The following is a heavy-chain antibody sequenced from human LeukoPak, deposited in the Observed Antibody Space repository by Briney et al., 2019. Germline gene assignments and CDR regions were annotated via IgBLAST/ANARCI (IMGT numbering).Heavy chain of an antibody. Sequence: GASVKVSCKTSGYTFSDYFIHWVRQAPGQGLEWMGIVNPISVDTTYAQRFQGRVSMTRDMSTTTVYMELSSLRSEDTAVYYCARGQGVAPYYYYMYVWGKGTTVTVSS. V-gene: IGHV1-46*01. CDR2: VNPISVDT. J-gene: IGHJ6*03. D-gene: IGHD3-3*01. CDR3: ARGQGVAPYYYYMYV. CDR1: GYTFSDYF.